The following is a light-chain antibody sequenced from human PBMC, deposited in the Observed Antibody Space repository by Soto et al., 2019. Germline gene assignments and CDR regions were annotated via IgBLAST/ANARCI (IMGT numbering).Light chain of an antibody. CDR1: QSVSSSY. V-gene: IGKV3-20*01. Sequence: EIVLTQSPGTLSLSPGERATLSCRASQSVSSSYLAWYQQKPGQAPRLLIYGASSRATGIPDRFSGSGSGTDFTLTISRLEPEDFAEYYWQQYGSSPTFGPGTKVDIK. CDR3: QQYGSSPT. J-gene: IGKJ3*01. CDR2: GAS.